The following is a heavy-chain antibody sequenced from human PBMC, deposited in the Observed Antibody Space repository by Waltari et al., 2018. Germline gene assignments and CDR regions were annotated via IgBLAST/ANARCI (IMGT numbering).Heavy chain of an antibody. J-gene: IGHJ5*02. D-gene: IGHD2-21*01. CDR1: GFTFSSYW. Sequence: EVQLVESGGGLIQPGGSLRLSCAASGFTFSSYWMHWLRQAPGKGLVWVSGSNTDGSSTNYADSVKGRFTISRDNAKNTLYLQRNSLRAEDTAVDYCARAGGGELRMGFDPWGQGTLVTVSS. CDR3: ARAGGGELRMGFDP. V-gene: IGHV3-74*01. CDR2: SNTDGSST.